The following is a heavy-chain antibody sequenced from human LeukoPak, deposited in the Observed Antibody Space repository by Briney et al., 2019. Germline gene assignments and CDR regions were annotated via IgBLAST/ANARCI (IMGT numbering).Heavy chain of an antibody. V-gene: IGHV4-34*01. Sequence: SETLSLTCAVYGGSFSGYYWSWIRQPPGKGLEWIGEINHSGSTNYNPSLKSRVTISVDTSKNQFSLKLSSVTAADTAVYYCARIVGDNSLDYWGQGTLVTVSS. CDR1: GGSFSGYY. CDR3: ARIVGDNSLDY. D-gene: IGHD2-21*01. CDR2: INHSGST. J-gene: IGHJ4*02.